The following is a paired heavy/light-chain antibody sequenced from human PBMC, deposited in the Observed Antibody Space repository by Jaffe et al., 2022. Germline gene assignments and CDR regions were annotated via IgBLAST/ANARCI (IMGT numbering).Heavy chain of an antibody. J-gene: IGHJ1*01. Sequence: EVQLLESGGGLVQPGGSLRLSCAASGFTFSSYAMSWVRQAPGKGLEWVSAISGSGGSTYYADSVKGRFTISRDNSKNTLYLQMNSLRAEDTAVYYCAKDRMRGYCSGGSCYSSAEYFQHWGQGTLVTVSS. CDR2: ISGSGGST. D-gene: IGHD2-15*01. CDR3: AKDRMRGYCSGGSCYSSAEYFQH. V-gene: IGHV3-23*01. CDR1: GFTFSSYA.
Light chain of an antibody. CDR2: AAS. CDR1: QGISSY. J-gene: IGKJ2*01. V-gene: IGKV1D-8*02. CDR3: QQYYSFPYT. Sequence: AIWMTQSPSLLSASTGDRVTISCRMSQGISSYLAWYQQKPGKAPELLIYAASTLQSGVPSRFSGSGSGTDFTLTISCLQSEDFATYYCQQYYSFPYTFGQGTKLEIK.